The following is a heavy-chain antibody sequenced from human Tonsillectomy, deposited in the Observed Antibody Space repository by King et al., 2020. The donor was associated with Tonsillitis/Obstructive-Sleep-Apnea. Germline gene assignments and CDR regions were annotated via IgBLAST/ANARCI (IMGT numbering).Heavy chain of an antibody. CDR3: GEGRKSSGSVL. CDR2: INHSGST. Sequence: VQLQQWGAGLLKPSETLSLTCAVYGGSFSGYYWSWIRQPPGKGLEWIGEINHSGSTNYNPSLKSRVTISVDTSKNQFSLKLSSVTAADTAVYYCGEGRKSSGSVLWGQGTLVTVSS. D-gene: IGHD3-22*01. J-gene: IGHJ4*02. V-gene: IGHV4-34*01. CDR1: GGSFSGYY.